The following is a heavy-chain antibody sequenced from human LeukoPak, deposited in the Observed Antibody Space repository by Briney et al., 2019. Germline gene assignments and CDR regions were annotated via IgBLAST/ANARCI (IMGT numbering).Heavy chain of an antibody. V-gene: IGHV1-69*13. CDR3: ANGGGATTIGFDY. CDR2: IIPIFGTA. CDR1: GGTFSIYA. D-gene: IGHD1-26*01. Sequence: SVNVSCKASGGTFSIYAISWVRQAPGQGLEWMGGIIPIFGTANYAQKFQGRVTITADESTSTAYMELSSLRSEDTAVYYCANGGGATTIGFDYWGQGTLVTVSS. J-gene: IGHJ4*02.